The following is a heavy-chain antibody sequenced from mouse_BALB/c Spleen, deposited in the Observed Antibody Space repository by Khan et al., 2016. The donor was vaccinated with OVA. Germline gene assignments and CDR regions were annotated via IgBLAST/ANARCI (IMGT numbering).Heavy chain of an antibody. D-gene: IGHD1-1*02. CDR3: ARSNYGPFAY. CDR1: GFTFSSFT. V-gene: IGHV5-9*03. J-gene: IGHJ3*01. CDR2: ISSGGDNT. Sequence: EVELVESGGGLVKPGGSLKLSCAASGFTFSSFTMSWVRQTPEKRLEWVASISSGGDNTYYPDSVKGRFTISRDTAKNNLYLQMSSLRSEDTAWYYCARSNYGPFAYWGQGTLVTVSA.